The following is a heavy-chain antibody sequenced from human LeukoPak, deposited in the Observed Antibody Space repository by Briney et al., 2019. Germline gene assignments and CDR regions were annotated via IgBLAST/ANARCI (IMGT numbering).Heavy chain of an antibody. J-gene: IGHJ5*02. CDR3: PRVYYYDISAPLVWYDP. Sequence: SETLSLTCTVSGVSISSYYLSWIRQPAGKGLEWIGRIYTSGSTNYNPSLESRVTMSVDTSKNQFSLKLSSVTAAETAVYDSPRVYYYDISAPLVWYDPWGQGTLVTVSS. D-gene: IGHD3-22*01. CDR1: GVSISSYY. CDR2: IYTSGST. V-gene: IGHV4-4*07.